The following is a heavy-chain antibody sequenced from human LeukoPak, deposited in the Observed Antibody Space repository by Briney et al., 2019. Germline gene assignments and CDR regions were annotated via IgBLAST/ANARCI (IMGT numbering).Heavy chain of an antibody. J-gene: IGHJ6*02. Sequence: GGSLRLSCAASGFTFSSYSMNWIRQAPGKGLEWVSYISSSSSTIYYADSVKGRFTISRDNAKNSLYLQMNSLRAEDTAVYYCAPGSGSYRTYYYGMDVWGQGTTVTVSS. CDR3: APGSGSYRTYYYGMDV. V-gene: IGHV3-48*04. CDR2: ISSSSSTI. D-gene: IGHD3-16*02. CDR1: GFTFSSYS.